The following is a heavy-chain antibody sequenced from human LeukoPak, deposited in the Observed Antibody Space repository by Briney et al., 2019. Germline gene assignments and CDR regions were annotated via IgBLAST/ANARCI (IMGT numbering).Heavy chain of an antibody. D-gene: IGHD6-19*01. CDR2: IYYSGST. CDR1: GGSISNYY. Sequence: SETLSPTCTVSGGSISNYYWSWIRQPPGKGLEWIGHIYYSGSTNYNPSLTSRVTMSLDTSKKQFSLRLSSVTAADTAVYYCARRIAVAGTYYFDNWGQGTLVTVSS. J-gene: IGHJ4*02. CDR3: ARRIAVAGTYYFDN. V-gene: IGHV4-59*08.